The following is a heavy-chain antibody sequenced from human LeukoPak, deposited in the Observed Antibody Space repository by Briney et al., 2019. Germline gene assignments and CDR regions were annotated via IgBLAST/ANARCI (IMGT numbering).Heavy chain of an antibody. Sequence: GGSLRLSCAASGFTFSVHYMEWVRQAPGEGLEWVGRTRNKVNSYIADYAASVKGRFTILRDDSKNSVFLQMNSLKSDDTAVYYCARGGVDYYYFYMDVWGKGTTVTISS. V-gene: IGHV3-72*01. CDR3: ARGGVDYYYFYMDV. J-gene: IGHJ6*03. CDR2: TRNKVNSYIA. D-gene: IGHD2-8*01. CDR1: GFTFSVHY.